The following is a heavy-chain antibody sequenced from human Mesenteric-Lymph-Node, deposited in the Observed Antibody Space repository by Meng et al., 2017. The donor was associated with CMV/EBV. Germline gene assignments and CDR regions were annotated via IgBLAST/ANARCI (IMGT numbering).Heavy chain of an antibody. CDR2: VYYSGNT. Sequence: SETLSLTCSVSGDSVTSGRYYWSWIRQPPGKGLEWIGHVYYSGNTDDNPSLKSRVTISVDTSKNQFSLKLSSVTAADTAVYYCAQSRRVLRFLEWLSPPGGMDVWGQGTTVTVSS. D-gene: IGHD3-3*01. V-gene: IGHV4-61*01. CDR3: AQSRRVLRFLEWLSPPGGMDV. CDR1: GDSVTSGRYY. J-gene: IGHJ6*02.